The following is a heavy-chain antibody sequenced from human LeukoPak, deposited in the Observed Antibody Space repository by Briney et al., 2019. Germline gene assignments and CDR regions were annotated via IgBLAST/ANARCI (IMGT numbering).Heavy chain of an antibody. J-gene: IGHJ4*02. D-gene: IGHD6-13*01. CDR3: AKDTQLRVAAAGTCFDY. Sequence: PGRSLRLSCAASGFTFDDYAMHWVRQAPGKGLEWVSGISWNSGSIGYADSVKGRFTISRDNAKNSLYLQMNSLRAEDTALYYCAKDTQLRVAAAGTCFDYWGQGTLVTVSS. V-gene: IGHV3-9*01. CDR2: ISWNSGSI. CDR1: GFTFDDYA.